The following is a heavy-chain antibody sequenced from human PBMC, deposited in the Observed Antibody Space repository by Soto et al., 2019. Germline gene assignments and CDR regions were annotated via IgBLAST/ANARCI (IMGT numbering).Heavy chain of an antibody. CDR1: GFTFSSYG. J-gene: IGHJ4*02. CDR3: ARDKHYYDSSGYFPD. V-gene: IGHV3-33*01. D-gene: IGHD3-22*01. CDR2: IWYDGSNK. Sequence: GSLRLSCAASGFTFSSYGMHWVRQAPGKGLEWVAIIWYDGSNKYYADSVKGRFTISRDNSKNTLYLQMSSLRAEDTAMYYCARDKHYYDSSGYFPDWGQGTLVTVSS.